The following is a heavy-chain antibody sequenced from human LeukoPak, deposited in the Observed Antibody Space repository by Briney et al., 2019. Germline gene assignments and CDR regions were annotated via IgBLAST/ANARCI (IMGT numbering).Heavy chain of an antibody. CDR1: GVTFNTYA. CDR2: ISSNGDNT. J-gene: IGHJ4*02. V-gene: IGHV3-64*04. Sequence: PGGTLRLSCLASGVTFNTYAIHWVRQAPGKGLEYVAGISSNGDNTDFADSAKGRFTISRDNSKNTLYLQMNSLRAEDTAVYYCAKPLERDGSNPPDYWGQGTLVTVSS. CDR3: AKPLERDGSNPPDY. D-gene: IGHD5-24*01.